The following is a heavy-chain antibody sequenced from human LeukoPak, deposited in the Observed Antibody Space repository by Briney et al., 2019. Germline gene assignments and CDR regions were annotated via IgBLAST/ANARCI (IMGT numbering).Heavy chain of an antibody. CDR2: ISGSGGST. CDR3: AKDPRQGRDGSFGFFDY. V-gene: IGHV3-23*01. D-gene: IGHD5-24*01. J-gene: IGHJ4*02. CDR1: GFTFSSYA. Sequence: GGSLRLSCAASGFTFSSYAMSWVRQAPGKGLEWVSAISGSGGSTYYADSVKGRFTISRDNSKNTLYLQMNSLRAEDTAVYYCAKDPRQGRDGSFGFFDYWGQGTLVTVSS.